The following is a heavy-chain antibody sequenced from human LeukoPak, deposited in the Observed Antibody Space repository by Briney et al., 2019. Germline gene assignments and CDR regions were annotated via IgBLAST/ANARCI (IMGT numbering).Heavy chain of an antibody. V-gene: IGHV3-33*01. CDR1: GFTFSSYG. CDR3: AREKGPYSSSWYNY. CDR2: IWYDGNNK. D-gene: IGHD6-13*01. Sequence: GGSLRLSCAASGFTFSSYGMHWVRQAPGKGLEWVAVIWYDGNNKYYADSVKGRFTISRDNSKNTLYLQMNSLRAEDTAVYYCAREKGPYSSSWYNYWGQGTLVTVSS. J-gene: IGHJ4*02.